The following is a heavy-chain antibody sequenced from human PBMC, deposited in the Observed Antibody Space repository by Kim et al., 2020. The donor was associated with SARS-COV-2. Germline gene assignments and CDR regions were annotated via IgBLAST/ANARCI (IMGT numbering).Heavy chain of an antibody. J-gene: IGHJ5*02. CDR1: GGSISSSSYY. CDR2: IYYSGST. Sequence: SETLSLTCTVSGGSISSSSYYWGWIRQPPGKGLEWIGSIYYSGSTYYNPYLKSRVTISVDTSKNQFSLKLSSVTAADTAVYYCARSSSWYHWGQGTLVTVSS. CDR3: ARSSSWYH. D-gene: IGHD6-13*01. V-gene: IGHV4-39*01.